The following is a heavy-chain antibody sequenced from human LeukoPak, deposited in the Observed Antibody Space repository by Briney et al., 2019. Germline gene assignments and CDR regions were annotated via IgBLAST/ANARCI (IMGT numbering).Heavy chain of an antibody. CDR3: ARVYDFWSGYYQLDY. CDR1: GFTFSDYY. CDR2: ISSSGSTI. J-gene: IGHJ4*02. D-gene: IGHD3-3*01. V-gene: IGHV3-11*04. Sequence: GGPLRLSCAASGFTFSDYYMSWIRQAPGKGLEWVSYISSSGSTIYYADSVKGRFTISRDNAKDSLYLQMNSLRAEDTAVYYCARVYDFWSGYYQLDYWGQGTLVTVSS.